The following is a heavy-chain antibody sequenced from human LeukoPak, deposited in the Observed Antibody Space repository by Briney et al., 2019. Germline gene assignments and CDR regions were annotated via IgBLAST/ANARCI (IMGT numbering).Heavy chain of an antibody. D-gene: IGHD2-15*01. J-gene: IGHJ4*02. V-gene: IGHV1-24*01. CDR1: GYTLTELS. Sequence: GASVKVSCKVSGYTLTELSMHWVRQAPGKGLEWMGGFDPEDGETIYAQKFQGRVTMTEDTSTDTAYMELSSLRSEDTAVYYCATISFSGPPFAFDYWGQGTLVTVSS. CDR3: ATISFSGPPFAFDY. CDR2: FDPEDGET.